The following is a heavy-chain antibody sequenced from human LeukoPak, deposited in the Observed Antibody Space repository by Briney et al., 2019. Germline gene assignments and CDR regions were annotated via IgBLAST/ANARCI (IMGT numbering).Heavy chain of an antibody. J-gene: IGHJ6*03. V-gene: IGHV4-4*07. CDR1: GGSVSSYY. CDR2: IYTSGST. CDR3: ARGEYYYYYMDV. Sequence: SETLSLTCTVSGGSVSSYYWSRIRQPAGKGLEWIGRIYTSGSTNYNPSLKSRVTMSVDTSKNQFSLKLSSVTAADTAVYYCARGEYYYYYMDVWGKGTTVTVSS.